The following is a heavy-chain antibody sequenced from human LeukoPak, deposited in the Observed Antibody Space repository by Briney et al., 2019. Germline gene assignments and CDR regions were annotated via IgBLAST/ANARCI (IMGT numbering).Heavy chain of an antibody. J-gene: IGHJ3*02. D-gene: IGHD3-9*01. CDR2: IWYDGSNK. Sequence: GGSLRLSCAASGFTFSSYGMHWVRQAPGKGLEWVAVIWYDGSNKYYADSVKGRFTISRDNAKNSLYLQMNSLRAEDTAVYYCARDPKPGYFDWLYTPDDAFDIWGQGTMVTVSS. CDR3: ARDPKPGYFDWLYTPDDAFDI. V-gene: IGHV3-33*01. CDR1: GFTFSSYG.